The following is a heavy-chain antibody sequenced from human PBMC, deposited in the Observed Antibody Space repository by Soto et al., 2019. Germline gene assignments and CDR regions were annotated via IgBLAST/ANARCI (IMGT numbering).Heavy chain of an antibody. CDR3: ARAMGDWRTYYYYYGMDV. CDR2: VYYSGAT. D-gene: IGHD1-1*01. V-gene: IGHV4-59*01. J-gene: IGHJ6*02. CDR1: GDSMTNNY. Sequence: SETLSLTCTVSGDSMTNNYWGWIRQPPGKGLEWIGYVYYSGATNYNPSLKSRVSMSPDPSRNQFSLKLTSVTAADTAVYYCARAMGDWRTYYYYYGMDVWGQGTMVTVSS.